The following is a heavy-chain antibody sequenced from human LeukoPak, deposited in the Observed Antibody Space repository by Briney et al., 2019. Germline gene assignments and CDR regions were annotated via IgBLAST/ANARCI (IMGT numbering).Heavy chain of an antibody. CDR3: ARTITIFGVVSAFDI. V-gene: IGHV1-69*13. CDR2: IIPIFGTA. CDR1: GGTFSRYA. Sequence: GASVKVCCKASGGTFSRYAISWVRQAPGQGLEWKGGIIPIFGTANYAQKFQGRVTITADESTSTAYMELSSLRSEDTAVYYCARTITIFGVVSAFDIWGQGTMVTVSS. D-gene: IGHD3-3*01. J-gene: IGHJ3*02.